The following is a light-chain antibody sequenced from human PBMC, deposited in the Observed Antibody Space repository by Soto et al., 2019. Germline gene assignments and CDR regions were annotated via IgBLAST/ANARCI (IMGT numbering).Light chain of an antibody. CDR2: RTS. J-gene: IGKJ1*01. CDR1: ESVSSSF. Sequence: EVVLTQSPGTLSLSPGERATLSCRASESVSSSFLTWYQQKPGQAPRLLIYRTSNRVTGIPDRFSGSGSGTDFTLTISRLEPEDFAVYYCQQYGRSPTTFGQGTKVDIK. V-gene: IGKV3-20*01. CDR3: QQYGRSPTT.